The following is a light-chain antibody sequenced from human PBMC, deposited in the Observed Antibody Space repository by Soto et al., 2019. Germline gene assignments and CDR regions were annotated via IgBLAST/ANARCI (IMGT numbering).Light chain of an antibody. CDR1: QSISSW. CDR3: QQYNYYSPWT. V-gene: IGKV1-5*03. Sequence: DIQMTQSPSTLSASVGDRVTITCRDSQSISSWLAWYQQKPGKAPKLLIYKASSLQSGVPSRFSGSGSGTEFTLTISSLQPDDFATYSCQQYNYYSPWTFGQGTRVDIK. J-gene: IGKJ1*01. CDR2: KAS.